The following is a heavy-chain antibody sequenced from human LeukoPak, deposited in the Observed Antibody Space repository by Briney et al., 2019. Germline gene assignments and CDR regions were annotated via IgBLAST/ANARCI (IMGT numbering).Heavy chain of an antibody. CDR3: ARFEITMIVDSSGRDAFDI. CDR2: INHSGST. CDR1: GGSFSGYY. J-gene: IGHJ3*02. D-gene: IGHD3-22*01. V-gene: IGHV4-34*01. Sequence: SETLSLTCAVYGGSFSGYYWSWIRQPPGKGLEWIGEINHSGSTNYNPSLKSRVTISVDTSKNQFSLKLSSVTAADTAVYYCARFEITMIVDSSGRDAFDIWGQGTMVTVSS.